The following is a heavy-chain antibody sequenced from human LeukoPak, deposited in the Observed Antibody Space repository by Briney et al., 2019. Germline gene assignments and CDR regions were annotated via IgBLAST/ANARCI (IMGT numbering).Heavy chain of an antibody. J-gene: IGHJ4*02. D-gene: IGHD2-2*02. CDR2: ISAYNGNT. Sequence: GASVKVSCKASGYTFTSYGISWVRQAPGQGREWMGWISAYNGNTNYAQKLQGRVNMTTDTSTSTAYMELRGLRSDDTAVYYCARANYCSSTSCYTRRFDYWGQGTLVTVSS. V-gene: IGHV1-18*01. CDR1: GYTFTSYG. CDR3: ARANYCSSTSCYTRRFDY.